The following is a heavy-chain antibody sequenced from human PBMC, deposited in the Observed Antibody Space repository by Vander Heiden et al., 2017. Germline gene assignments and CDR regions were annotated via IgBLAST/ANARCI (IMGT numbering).Heavy chain of an antibody. Sequence: QLLESSGVLTQPGASLSLSCAASGFLVSTNGMSWVRQAPGKGLEWVSVIYSGGSTYYADSVKGRFTLSRDNSKNTLYLQMNSLRAEDTAVYYCARCYDRSGYYYFFDYWGQGTLVTVSS. D-gene: IGHD3-22*01. CDR1: GFLVSTNG. CDR2: IYSGGST. J-gene: IGHJ4*02. V-gene: IGHV3-53*01. CDR3: ARCYDRSGYYYFFDY.